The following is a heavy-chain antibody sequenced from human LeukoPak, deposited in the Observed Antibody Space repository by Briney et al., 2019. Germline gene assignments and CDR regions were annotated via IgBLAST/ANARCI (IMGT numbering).Heavy chain of an antibody. Sequence: GSSVQVSCKASGGTFSSYAISWVRQAPGQGLEWMGGIIPIFGTANYAQKFQGRVTITADESTSTAYMELSSLRSEDTAVYYCASSDGTGSFPTYFDYWGQGTLVTVSS. D-gene: IGHD1-26*01. V-gene: IGHV1-69*01. CDR2: IIPIFGTA. CDR3: ASSDGTGSFPTYFDY. CDR1: GGTFSSYA. J-gene: IGHJ4*02.